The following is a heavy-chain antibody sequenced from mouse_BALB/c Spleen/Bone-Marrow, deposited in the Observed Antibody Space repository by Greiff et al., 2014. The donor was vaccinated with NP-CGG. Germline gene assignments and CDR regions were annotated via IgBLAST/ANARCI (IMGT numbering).Heavy chain of an antibody. J-gene: IGHJ2*01. CDR1: GYTFTTYY. CDR2: INPNNGGT. Sequence: VKLQESGAELVKPGTSVKLSCKASGYTFTTYYMYWVKQRPGQGLEWIGEINPNNGGTNFKEKFKSKATLTVDKSSSTAYMRLSSLTSEDFAVYYCTRGRTWDFDYWGQGTTLTVSS. CDR3: TRGRTWDFDY. D-gene: IGHD4-1*01. V-gene: IGHV1S81*02.